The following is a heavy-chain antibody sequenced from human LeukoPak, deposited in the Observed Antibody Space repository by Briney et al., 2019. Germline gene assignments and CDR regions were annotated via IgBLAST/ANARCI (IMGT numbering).Heavy chain of an antibody. CDR1: GGTFSSYA. Sequence: ASVKVSCKASGGTFSSYAIGWVRQAPGQGLEWMGRIIPIFGTANYAQKFQGRVTITTDESTSTAYMELSSLRSEDTAVYYRARARLEQQLVPNYFDYWGQGTLVTVSS. CDR3: ARARLEQQLVPNYFDY. J-gene: IGHJ4*02. V-gene: IGHV1-69*05. CDR2: IIPIFGTA. D-gene: IGHD6-13*01.